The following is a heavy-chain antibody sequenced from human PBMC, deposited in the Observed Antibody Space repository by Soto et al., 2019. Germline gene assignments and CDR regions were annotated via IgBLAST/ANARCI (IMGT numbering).Heavy chain of an antibody. V-gene: IGHV3-30*02. Sequence: PGGSLRLSCAASGFTFSFYWMSWVRQVAGKGLEWVAIIAYDGSYKGYADSVKGRFSISRDNSKNTLYLQMDSLRVEDAAVYYCVAEVGARSFADWGQGTLVTVSS. D-gene: IGHD1-26*01. CDR3: VAEVGARSFAD. CDR2: IAYDGSYK. CDR1: GFTFSFYW. J-gene: IGHJ4*02.